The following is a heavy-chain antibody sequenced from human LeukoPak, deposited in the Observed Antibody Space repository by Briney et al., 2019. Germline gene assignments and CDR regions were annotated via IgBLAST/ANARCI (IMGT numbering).Heavy chain of an antibody. Sequence: PAETLSLTCTVSGCSISSYYWSWIRQPPGKGLEWIGYIYYSGSTNYNPSLKSRVTISVDKSKNQLSLKLSSVTAADTAVYYCARRGSSRSEDYWGQGTLVTVSS. CDR1: GCSISSYY. D-gene: IGHD6-13*01. CDR3: ARRGSSRSEDY. CDR2: IYYSGST. V-gene: IGHV4-59*08. J-gene: IGHJ4*02.